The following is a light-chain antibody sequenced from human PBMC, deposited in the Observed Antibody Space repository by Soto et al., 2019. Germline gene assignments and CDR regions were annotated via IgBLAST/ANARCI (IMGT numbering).Light chain of an antibody. V-gene: IGKV3-20*01. CDR1: QSVSSY. CDR2: AAT. Sequence: IGLTQSPVTLSLSPGERATLSFSASQSVSSYLAWQQQKPRQAPMLLIDAATSRATGIPDRFSGSGSGTDFTLTINRLEPEDFAVYYCQQYGSSITFGQGTRLEIK. CDR3: QQYGSSIT. J-gene: IGKJ5*01.